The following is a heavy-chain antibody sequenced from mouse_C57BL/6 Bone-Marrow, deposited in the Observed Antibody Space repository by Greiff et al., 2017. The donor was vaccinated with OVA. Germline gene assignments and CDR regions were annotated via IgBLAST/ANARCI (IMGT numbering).Heavy chain of an antibody. CDR1: GYTFTSYW. J-gene: IGHJ4*01. CDR2: IYPSDSET. Sequence: QVQLQQPGAELVRPGSSVKLSCKASGYTFTSYWMDWVKQRPGQGLEWIGNIYPSDSETHYNQKFKDKATLTVDKSSSTAYMQLSSQTSEDSAVYYCARRRRAYYYAMDYWGQGTSGTVSS. CDR3: ARRRRAYYYAMDY. D-gene: IGHD3-3*01. V-gene: IGHV1-61*01.